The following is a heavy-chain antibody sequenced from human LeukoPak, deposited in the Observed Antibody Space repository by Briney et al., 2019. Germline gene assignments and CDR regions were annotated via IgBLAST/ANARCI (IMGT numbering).Heavy chain of an antibody. V-gene: IGHV3-33*01. CDR2: IWYDGSNK. D-gene: IGHD3-22*01. CDR1: GVTFSSYG. CDR3: ARRHGSSGSFLDY. J-gene: IGHJ4*02. Sequence: GGSLRLSCAASGVTFSSYGMHWVRQAPGKGLEWVAVIWYDGSNKYYADSVKGRFTISRDNSKNTLYLQMNSLRAEDTAVYYCARRHGSSGSFLDYWGQGTLVTVSS.